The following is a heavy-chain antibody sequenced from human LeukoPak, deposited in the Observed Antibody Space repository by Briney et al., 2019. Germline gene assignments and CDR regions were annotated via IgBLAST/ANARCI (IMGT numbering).Heavy chain of an antibody. V-gene: IGHV4-34*01. CDR2: MNPSGST. CDR1: GFTFSSYA. J-gene: IGHJ4*02. CDR3: ARVRRGPDTAMVN. D-gene: IGHD5-18*01. Sequence: PGGSLRLSCAASGFTFSSYAMSWVRQAPGKGLEWIGEMNPSGSTSYNPSLKSRVTISVDTSKNQFSLKLSSVTAADTAVYYCARVRRGPDTAMVNWGQGTLVTVSS.